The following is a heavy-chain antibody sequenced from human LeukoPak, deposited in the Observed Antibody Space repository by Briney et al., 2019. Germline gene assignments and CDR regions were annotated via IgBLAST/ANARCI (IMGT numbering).Heavy chain of an antibody. J-gene: IGHJ2*01. V-gene: IGHV3-23*01. Sequence: GGPLRLSCAASGFTFSSYAMSWVRQAPGKGLEWVSAISGSGGSTYYADSVKGRFTTSRDNSKNTLYLQMNSLRAEDTAVYYCAKDKGWYFDLWGRGTLVTVSS. CDR1: GFTFSSYA. CDR2: ISGSGGST. CDR3: AKDKGWYFDL.